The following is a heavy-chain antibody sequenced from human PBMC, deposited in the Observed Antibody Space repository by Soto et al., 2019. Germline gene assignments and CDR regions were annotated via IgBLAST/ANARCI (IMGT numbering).Heavy chain of an antibody. Sequence: EVQLVESGGGLVQPGGSLKLSCAASGFTFSDSPMHWVRQASGKGLEWVGRIRNKADSYATAYAASVKGRFTISRDDSNNTAYLQMNSLKTEDTAVYYCSRLVEWEPLEEYWGQGTLVSVSS. CDR3: SRLVEWEPLEEY. J-gene: IGHJ4*02. CDR1: GFTFSDSP. D-gene: IGHD1-26*01. CDR2: IRNKADSYAT. V-gene: IGHV3-73*01.